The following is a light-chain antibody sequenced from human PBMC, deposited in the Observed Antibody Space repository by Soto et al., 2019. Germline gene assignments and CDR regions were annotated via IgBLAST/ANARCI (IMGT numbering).Light chain of an antibody. J-gene: IGLJ1*01. V-gene: IGLV2-14*03. CDR2: DVS. Sequence: QSLLAQPASVSGSPGQSITISFTGTSSDVGGYNYVSWYQSHPGEAPKLIIYDVSNRPSGVSDRFSGSKSGNTASLTISGLQAEDEADYYCSSYTSSISYVFGTGTKVTVL. CDR1: SSDVGGYNY. CDR3: SSYTSSISYV.